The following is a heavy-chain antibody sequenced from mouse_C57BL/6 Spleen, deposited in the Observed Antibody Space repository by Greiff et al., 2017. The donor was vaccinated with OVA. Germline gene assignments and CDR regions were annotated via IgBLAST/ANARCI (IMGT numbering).Heavy chain of an antibody. J-gene: IGHJ4*01. CDR1: GFTFSSYA. CDR2: ISDGGSYT. D-gene: IGHD2-10*01. V-gene: IGHV5-4*01. Sequence: EVQVVESGGGLVKPGGSLKLSCAASGFTFSSYAMSWVRQTPEKRLEWVATISDGGSYTYYPDNVKGRFTFSRDNAKNNLYLQMSHLKSEDTAMYYCARSYYYQREDYAMDYWGQGTSVTVSS. CDR3: ARSYYYQREDYAMDY.